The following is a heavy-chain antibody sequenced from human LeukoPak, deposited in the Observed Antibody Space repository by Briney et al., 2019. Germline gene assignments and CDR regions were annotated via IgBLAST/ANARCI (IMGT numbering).Heavy chain of an antibody. J-gene: IGHJ5*02. CDR3: ARLTLLSIAAAHNWFDP. V-gene: IGHV6-1*01. CDR2: TYYRSKWYN. D-gene: IGHD6-13*01. Sequence: SQTLSLTCAISGDSVSSNSAAWNWIRQSPSRGLEWLGRTYYRSKWYNDYAVSVKSRITINPDTSKNQFSLKLSSVTAADTAVYYCARLTLLSIAAAHNWFDPWGQGTLVTVSS. CDR1: GDSVSSNSAA.